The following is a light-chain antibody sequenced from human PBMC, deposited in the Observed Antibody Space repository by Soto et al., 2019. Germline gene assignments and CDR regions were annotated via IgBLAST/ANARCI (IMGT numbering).Light chain of an antibody. CDR1: QSISSY. CDR3: QLSYIPPQT. J-gene: IGKJ1*01. CDR2: AAS. Sequence: EIPMCMSPFSLSASVGDRVPITCRASQSISSYLNWYQQKPGKAPKLLIYAASSLQSGVPSRFSGSGSGTDFTLTIISLQPEDFATYYCQLSYIPPQTFGQGTKLDIK. V-gene: IGKV1-39*01.